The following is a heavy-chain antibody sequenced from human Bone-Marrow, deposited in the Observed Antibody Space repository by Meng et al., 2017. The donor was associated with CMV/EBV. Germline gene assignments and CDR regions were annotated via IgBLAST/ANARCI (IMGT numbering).Heavy chain of an antibody. J-gene: IGHJ6*02. D-gene: IGHD6-6*01. Sequence: GGPLTLSCELSRVILSNNYTSWVRQAPGEGLEWVSVIYSGGDTHYADSVRGRFTISRDNSKNTLYLQMSSLRAEDTAVYYCARYRLGGASSSLCFHYCRMDVWGQGTTVTVSS. CDR2: IYSGGDT. CDR1: RVILSNNY. CDR3: ARYRLGGASSSLCFHYCRMDV. V-gene: IGHV3-53*01.